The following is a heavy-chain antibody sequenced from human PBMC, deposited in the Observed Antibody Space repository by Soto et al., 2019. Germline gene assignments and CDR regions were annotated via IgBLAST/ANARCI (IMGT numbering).Heavy chain of an antibody. CDR1: GFTFSNAW. D-gene: IGHD3-22*01. CDR2: IKSKTDGGTT. V-gene: IGHV3-15*07. CDR3: TTENAIPGTMTAQMDI. Sequence: PGGSLRLSCAASGFTFSNAWMNWVRQAPGKGLEWVGRIKSKTDGGTTDYAAPVKGRFTIPRDDSKNTLYLQMNSLKTEDTAVYYCTTENAIPGTMTAQMDIWGQGTMVTVSS. J-gene: IGHJ3*02.